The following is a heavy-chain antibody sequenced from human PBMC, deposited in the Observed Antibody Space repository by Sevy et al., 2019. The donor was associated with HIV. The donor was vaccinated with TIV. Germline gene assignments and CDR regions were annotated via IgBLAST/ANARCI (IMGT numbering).Heavy chain of an antibody. CDR3: ARGRKKAAAGPAPPLTYYYYGMDV. J-gene: IGHJ6*02. CDR1: GYTFTSYG. CDR2: ISAYNGNT. V-gene: IGHV1-18*01. Sequence: ASVKVSCKASGYTFTSYGISWVRQAPGQGLEWMGWISAYNGNTNYAQKLQGRVTMTTDTSTSTAYMELRSLRSDDTAVYYCARGRKKAAAGPAPPLTYYYYGMDVWGQGTMVTVSS. D-gene: IGHD6-13*01.